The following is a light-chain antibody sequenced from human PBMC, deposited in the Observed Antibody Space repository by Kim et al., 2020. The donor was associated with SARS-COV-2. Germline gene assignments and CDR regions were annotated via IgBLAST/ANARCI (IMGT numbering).Light chain of an antibody. Sequence: QSTTISCTGTSSDVGAYNHVSCDQQHPGKALKLMIYDVSDRPSVISNRFSGSKSGNPASLTISGRQAEDEAHYYCSSSTSSDTYVFGTGTKVTVL. J-gene: IGLJ1*01. CDR1: SSDVGAYNH. CDR3: SSSTSSDTYV. V-gene: IGLV2-14*03. CDR2: DVS.